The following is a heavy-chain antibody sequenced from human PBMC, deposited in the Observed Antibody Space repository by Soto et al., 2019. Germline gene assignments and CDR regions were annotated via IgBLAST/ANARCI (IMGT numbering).Heavy chain of an antibody. Sequence: QVQLVQSGGEAKKPGASVKLSCTASGYTFTSYGISWVRQAPGRGLEWMGWISAYNGKTNYAQNVQGRVTMTTDTSTRTAYMDLRSLRSDDTAVYYCARGGDVNYYHGMDVWGQGTTVTVSS. CDR3: ARGGDVNYYHGMDV. CDR1: GYTFTSYG. D-gene: IGHD5-12*01. V-gene: IGHV1-18*01. J-gene: IGHJ6*02. CDR2: ISAYNGKT.